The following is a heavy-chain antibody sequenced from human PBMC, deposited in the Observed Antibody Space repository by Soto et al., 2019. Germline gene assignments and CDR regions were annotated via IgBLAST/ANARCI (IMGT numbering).Heavy chain of an antibody. Sequence: QVQLQQWGAGLLKPSETLSLTCAVYGGFVSSGSYYWSWIRQPPGKGLEWIGEMSHSGGTQFNPSVKSLVTISVDTSKNQFSLRMSSVTAANTALYYCARVERGTATTVVDAFDIWGPGTMVTVSS. D-gene: IGHD1-1*01. V-gene: IGHV4-34*01. CDR2: MSHSGGT. CDR1: GGFVSSGSYY. CDR3: ARVERGTATTVVDAFDI. J-gene: IGHJ3*02.